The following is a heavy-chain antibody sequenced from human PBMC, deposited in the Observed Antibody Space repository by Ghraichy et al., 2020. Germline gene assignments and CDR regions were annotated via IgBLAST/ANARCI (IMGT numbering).Heavy chain of an antibody. D-gene: IGHD3-10*01. CDR2: ISAYNGNT. CDR1: GYTFTSYG. J-gene: IGHJ4*02. Sequence: ASVKVSCKASGYTFTSYGISWVRQAPGQGLEWMGWISAYNGNTNYAQKLQGRVTMTTDTSTSTAYMELRSLRSDDTAVYYCARAPAESSRLLWFGELFGDRDYWGQGTLVTVSS. CDR3: ARAPAESSRLLWFGELFGDRDY. V-gene: IGHV1-18*01.